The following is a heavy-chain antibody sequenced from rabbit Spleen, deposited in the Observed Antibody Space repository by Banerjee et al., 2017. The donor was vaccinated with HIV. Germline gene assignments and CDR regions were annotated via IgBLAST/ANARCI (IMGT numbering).Heavy chain of an antibody. J-gene: IGHJ4*01. Sequence: QQRLVESGGGLVKPGGTLTLTCTVSGFSFSSNWICWVRQAPGKGLEWIACIDTNDGDTDYANWPKGRFTISKTSSTTVTLQMTSLTVADTATYFCARVTGDFGYAAMWGPGTLVTVS. CDR1: GFSFSSNW. V-gene: IGHV1S45*01. CDR2: IDTNDGDT. D-gene: IGHD6-1*01. CDR3: ARVTGDFGYAAM.